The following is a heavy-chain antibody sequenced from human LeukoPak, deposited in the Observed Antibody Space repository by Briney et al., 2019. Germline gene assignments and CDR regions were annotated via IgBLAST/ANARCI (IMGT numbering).Heavy chain of an antibody. CDR3: ARDRGWAGYTYGFYY. CDR1: GGTFSSYA. V-gene: IGHV1-69*13. D-gene: IGHD5-18*01. Sequence: SVTVSCKASGGTFSSYAISWVRQAPGQGLEWMGGIIPIFGTANYAQKFQGRVTITADESTSTAYMELSSLRSEDTAVYYCARDRGWAGYTYGFYYWGQGTLVTVSS. CDR2: IIPIFGTA. J-gene: IGHJ4*02.